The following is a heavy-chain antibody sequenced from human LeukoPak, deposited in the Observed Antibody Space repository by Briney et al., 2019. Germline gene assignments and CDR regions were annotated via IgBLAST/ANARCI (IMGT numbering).Heavy chain of an antibody. V-gene: IGHV3-15*01. CDR3: TTDIVVVPGD. Sequence: GGSLRLSCAASGFTFSNAWMSWVRQAPGKGLEWVGRIKSKTDGGTTDYAAPVKGRFTISRDDSKNTLYLQMNRLKTEDTGLYYCTTDIVVVPGDWGQGTLVTLSS. CDR2: IKSKTDGGTT. J-gene: IGHJ4*02. CDR1: GFTFSNAW. D-gene: IGHD2-2*01.